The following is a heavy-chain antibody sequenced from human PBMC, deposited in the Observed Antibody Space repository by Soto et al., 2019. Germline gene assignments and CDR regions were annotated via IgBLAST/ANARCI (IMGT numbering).Heavy chain of an antibody. D-gene: IGHD6-19*01. CDR2: ISYDGSNK. Sequence: QVQLVESGGGVVQPGRSLRLSCAASGFTFSSYGMHWVRQAPGKGLEWVAVISYDGSNKYYADSVKGRFTISRDNSKNPLYLQMNSLRAEDTAVYYCAKDRTAVGGYFDYWGQGTLVTVSS. CDR1: GFTFSSYG. J-gene: IGHJ4*02. CDR3: AKDRTAVGGYFDY. V-gene: IGHV3-30*18.